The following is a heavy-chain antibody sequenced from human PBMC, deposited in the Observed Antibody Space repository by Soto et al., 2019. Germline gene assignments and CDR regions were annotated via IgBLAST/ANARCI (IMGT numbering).Heavy chain of an antibody. CDR1: GYSISSGYY. CDR2: IYHSGNT. V-gene: IGHV4-38-2*02. CDR3: ARDQGDCTNGVCYKIFDY. Sequence: TLSLTCAVSGYSISSGYYWGWIRQPPGKGLEWIGSIYHSGNTYYNPSLKSRVTISVDTSKNQFSLELSSVTAADTAVYYCARDQGDCTNGVCYKIFDYWGQGTLVTVSS. D-gene: IGHD2-8*01. J-gene: IGHJ4*02.